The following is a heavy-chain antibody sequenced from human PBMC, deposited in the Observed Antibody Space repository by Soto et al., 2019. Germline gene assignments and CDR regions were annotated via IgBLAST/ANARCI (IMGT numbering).Heavy chain of an antibody. J-gene: IGHJ4*02. CDR2: ISDTGGRT. D-gene: IGHD1-26*01. Sequence: EVQLLESGGGLVQPGGSLRLSCAASGFPFSNYAMSWVRRTPGKGLEWVSGISDTGGRTDYAESVKGRFTISSDKSSTLFLQMNSLRSEDTAVYYCARVGTNWSYYPDYWGQGTLVTVSS. V-gene: IGHV3-23*01. CDR3: ARVGTNWSYYPDY. CDR1: GFPFSNYA.